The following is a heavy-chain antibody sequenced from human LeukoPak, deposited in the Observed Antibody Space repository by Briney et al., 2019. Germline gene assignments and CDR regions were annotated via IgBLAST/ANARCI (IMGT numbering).Heavy chain of an antibody. CDR3: AGIAARRSFDY. D-gene: IGHD6-6*01. Sequence: SETLSLTCTVSGGSISSGGYYWSWIRQPPGKGLEWIGYIYYSGSTNYNPSLKSRVTISVDTSKNQFSLKLSSVTAADTAVYYCAGIAARRSFDYWGQGTLVTVSS. V-gene: IGHV4-61*08. J-gene: IGHJ4*02. CDR1: GGSISSGGYY. CDR2: IYYSGST.